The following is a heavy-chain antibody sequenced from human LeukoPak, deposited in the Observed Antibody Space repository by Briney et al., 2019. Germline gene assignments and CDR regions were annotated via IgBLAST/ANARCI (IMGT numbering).Heavy chain of an antibody. CDR1: GGSISSSSYY. CDR3: ARVVTTSAFHFDY. Sequence: PSETLSLTCTVSGGSISSSSYYWAWIRQPPGTGLEWIGSIYYSGSTYYNPSLKSRVTISVDTSKNQFSPKLSSVTAADTAVYYCARVVTTSAFHFDYWGQGTLVTVSS. D-gene: IGHD5-12*01. CDR2: IYYSGST. J-gene: IGHJ4*02. V-gene: IGHV4-39*01.